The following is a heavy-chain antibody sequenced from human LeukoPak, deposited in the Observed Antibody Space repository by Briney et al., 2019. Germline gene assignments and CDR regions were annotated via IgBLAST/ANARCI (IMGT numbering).Heavy chain of an antibody. CDR2: IYQSGNT. Sequence: SETLSLTCTVSADSIRNFYWNWIRQSPGKGLEWIGYIYQSGNTNYNPSLKSRLTMSIDTSKNQFSLKVSSVTAADTAVYYCARTWGAWKYDYWGQGTLVTVSS. CDR3: ARTWGAWKYDY. J-gene: IGHJ4*02. D-gene: IGHD3-16*01. V-gene: IGHV4-59*01. CDR1: ADSIRNFY.